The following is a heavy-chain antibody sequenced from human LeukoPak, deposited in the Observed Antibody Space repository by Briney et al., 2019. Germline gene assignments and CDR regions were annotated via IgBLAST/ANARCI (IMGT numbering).Heavy chain of an antibody. CDR1: GYTFTSYY. J-gene: IGHJ5*02. CDR3: ARDPQVGPFDLYNWFDP. CDR2: INPSGGST. Sequence: ASVKVSCKASGYTFTSYYMHWVRQAPGQGLEWMGIINPSGGSTSYAQKFQGRVTMTRDMSTSTVYMELSSLRSEDTAVYYCARDPQVGPFDLYNWFDPWGQGTLVTVSS. D-gene: IGHD3-9*01. V-gene: IGHV1-46*01.